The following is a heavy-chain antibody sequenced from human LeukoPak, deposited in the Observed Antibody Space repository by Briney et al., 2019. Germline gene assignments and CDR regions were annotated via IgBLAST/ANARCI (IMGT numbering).Heavy chain of an antibody. CDR1: GDTFSSDA. Sequence: GGALRLSCAASGDTFSSDAMSWGCQALGEGVEWGSPISVIVGSTYYADSVRGRFTIYRDNSQNTLYMHMNSLSAEDTAVYYCAKDSRMVRGVDTHNFDYWGQGTMVTVSS. V-gene: IGHV3-23*01. D-gene: IGHD3-10*01. CDR2: ISVIVGST. J-gene: IGHJ4*02. CDR3: AKDSRMVRGVDTHNFDY.